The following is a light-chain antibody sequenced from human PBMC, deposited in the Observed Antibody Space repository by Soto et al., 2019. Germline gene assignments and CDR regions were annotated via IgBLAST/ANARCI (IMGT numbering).Light chain of an antibody. J-gene: IGKJ2*01. CDR1: QTVARN. CDR2: GAS. V-gene: IGKV3-15*01. CDR3: QQYHNWPPQYT. Sequence: EIMMTHSPATLSVSPGERATLSCRASQTVARNLAWYQQKPGQAPRLLIHGASTRATGVSARFSGSGSGTEFTLTISSLQSEDFAVYYCQQYHNWPPQYTFGQGTKLQIK.